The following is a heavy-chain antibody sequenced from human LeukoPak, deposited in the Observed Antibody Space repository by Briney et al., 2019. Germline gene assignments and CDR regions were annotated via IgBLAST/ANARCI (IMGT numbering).Heavy chain of an antibody. CDR3: AKDLAWEYSGYVSSFDY. Sequence: GGSLRLSCAASGFTFSSYAMSWVRQAPGKGLEWVSAISGSGGSTYYADSVKGRFTISRDNSKNTLYLQMNSLRAEDTAVYYCAKDLAWEYSGYVSSFDYWGQGTLVTVSS. CDR1: GFTFSSYA. J-gene: IGHJ4*02. CDR2: ISGSGGST. V-gene: IGHV3-23*01. D-gene: IGHD5-12*01.